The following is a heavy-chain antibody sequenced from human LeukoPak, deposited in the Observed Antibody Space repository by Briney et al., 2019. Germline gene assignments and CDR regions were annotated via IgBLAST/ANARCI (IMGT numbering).Heavy chain of an antibody. J-gene: IGHJ4*02. Sequence: SETLSLTCTVSGGSISSSSYYWGWIRQPPGKGLEWIVSIYCSGSTYYNPSLKSRVTISVDTSKNQFSLKLSSVTAADTAVYYCARQSDYYDSSGQFDWGQGTLVTVSS. CDR2: IYCSGST. D-gene: IGHD3-22*01. CDR1: GGSISSSSYY. CDR3: ARQSDYYDSSGQFD. V-gene: IGHV4-39*01.